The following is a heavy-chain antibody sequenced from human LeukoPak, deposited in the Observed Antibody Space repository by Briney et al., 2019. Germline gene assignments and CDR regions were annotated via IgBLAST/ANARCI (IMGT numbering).Heavy chain of an antibody. CDR3: AKPAAAGIGAFDI. CDR1: GFTFSSYW. D-gene: IGHD6-13*01. Sequence: GGSLRLSCAASGFTFSSYWMHWVRQAPGKGLVWVSRINTDGSSTSYADSVKGRFTISRDNAKNSLYLQMNSLRAEDTALYYCAKPAAAGIGAFDIWGQGTMVTVSS. V-gene: IGHV3-74*01. J-gene: IGHJ3*02. CDR2: INTDGSST.